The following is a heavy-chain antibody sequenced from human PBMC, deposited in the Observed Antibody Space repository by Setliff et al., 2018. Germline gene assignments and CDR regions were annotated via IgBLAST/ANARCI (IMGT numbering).Heavy chain of an antibody. CDR2: IYTSWGT. CDR1: GDSISSRRNY. CDR3: ARMSGFQYMDV. D-gene: IGHD6-25*01. Sequence: SETLSLTCTVSGDSISSRRNYWGWFRQSAGKGLEWIGQIYTSWGTNYNPSLKGRVTISLDTSNNQFSLSLGSVTAADTAVYYCARMSGFQYMDVWGKGTTVTVSS. J-gene: IGHJ6*04. V-gene: IGHV4-61*09.